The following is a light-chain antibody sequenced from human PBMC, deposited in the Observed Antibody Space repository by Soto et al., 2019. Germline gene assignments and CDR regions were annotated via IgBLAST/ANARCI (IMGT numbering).Light chain of an antibody. V-gene: IGKV3-15*01. J-gene: IGKJ1*01. Sequence: DMVMTQAPATLSVSPGERATLSCRASQTINNNVAWYQLKDFQVPRLLIYGASTRAADVPARFSGGGSGPEFTLTISSLQSEDFAEYHCEQYNNWTQTFGQGTKV. CDR3: EQYNNWTQT. CDR2: GAS. CDR1: QTINNN.